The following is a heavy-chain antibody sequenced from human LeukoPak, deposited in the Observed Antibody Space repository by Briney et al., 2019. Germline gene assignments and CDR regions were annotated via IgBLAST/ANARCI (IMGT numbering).Heavy chain of an antibody. V-gene: IGHV3-21*01. Sequence: GGSLRLSCAASGFTFSSYSMNWVRQAPGKGPEWVSSISSSSSYIYYADSVKGRFTISRDNAKNSLYLQMNSLRAEDTAVYYCARDSIAAAGGDAFDIWGQGTMVTVSS. CDR1: GFTFSSYS. CDR3: ARDSIAAAGGDAFDI. CDR2: ISSSSSYI. J-gene: IGHJ3*02. D-gene: IGHD6-13*01.